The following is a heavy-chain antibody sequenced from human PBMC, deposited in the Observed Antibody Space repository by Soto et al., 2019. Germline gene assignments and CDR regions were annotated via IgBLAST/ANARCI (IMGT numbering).Heavy chain of an antibody. D-gene: IGHD6-19*01. V-gene: IGHV4-59*01. CDR3: ARDQGEWDSGWGGMDV. J-gene: IGHJ6*02. CDR2: IYYSGST. Sequence: PSETLSLTCTVSGGSISSYYWSWIRQPPGKGLEWIGYIYYSGSTNYNPSLKSRVTISVDTSKNQFSLKLSSVTAADTAVYHCARDQGEWDSGWGGMDVWGQGTTVTVSS. CDR1: GGSISSYY.